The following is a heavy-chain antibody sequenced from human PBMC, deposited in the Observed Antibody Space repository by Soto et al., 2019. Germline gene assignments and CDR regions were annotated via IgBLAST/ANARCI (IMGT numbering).Heavy chain of an antibody. CDR1: GFTFSSYD. Sequence: EVQLVESGGGLVQPGGSLRLSCAASGFTFSSYDMHWVRQATGKGLEWVSAIGTAGDTYYPGSVKGRFTISRENAKNSLYLQMNSLRAEDTAVYYCARDKPTDYGDYYYYGMDVWGQGTTVTVSS. D-gene: IGHD4-17*01. V-gene: IGHV3-13*01. J-gene: IGHJ6*02. CDR2: IGTAGDT. CDR3: ARDKPTDYGDYYYYGMDV.